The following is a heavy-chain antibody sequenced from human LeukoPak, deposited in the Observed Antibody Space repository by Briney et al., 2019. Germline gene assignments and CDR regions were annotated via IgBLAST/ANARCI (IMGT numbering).Heavy chain of an antibody. J-gene: IGHJ4*02. Sequence: KASETLSLTCAVYGGSFSGYYWSWIRQPPGKGLEWIGEINHSGSTNYNPSLKSRVTISVDTSKNQFSLKLSSVTAADTAVYYCARAPPYEPFDYWGQGTLVTVSS. V-gene: IGHV4-34*01. CDR2: INHSGST. D-gene: IGHD3-3*01. CDR3: ARAPPYEPFDY. CDR1: GGSFSGYY.